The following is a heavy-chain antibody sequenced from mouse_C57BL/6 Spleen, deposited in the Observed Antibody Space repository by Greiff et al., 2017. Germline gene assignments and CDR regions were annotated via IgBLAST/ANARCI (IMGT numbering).Heavy chain of an antibody. V-gene: IGHV1-81*01. J-gene: IGHJ2*01. CDR1: GYTFTSYG. Sequence: QVQLKQSGAELARPGASVKLSCKASGYTFTSYGISWVKQRTGQGLEWIGEIYPRSGNTYYNEKFKGKATLTADKSSSTAYMELRSLTSEDSAVYFCARSDGSRGYFDYWGQGTTLTVSS. CDR3: ARSDGSRGYFDY. CDR2: IYPRSGNT. D-gene: IGHD2-3*01.